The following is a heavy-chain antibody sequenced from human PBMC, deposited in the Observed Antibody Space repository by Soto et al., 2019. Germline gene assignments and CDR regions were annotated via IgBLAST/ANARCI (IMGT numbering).Heavy chain of an antibody. J-gene: IGHJ4*02. CDR3: ARDWGYCGGDCYHD. CDR2: SIPILGIA. Sequence: QVQLVQSGAEVKKPGSSVKVSCKASGGTFSSYTISWVRQAPGQGLEWMGRSIPILGIANYAQKCQGRVTITADKSTSTDYLELSSLRSEDTAVYYCARDWGYCGGDCYHDWGQGTLVTVSS. D-gene: IGHD2-21*02. CDR1: GGTFSSYT. V-gene: IGHV1-69*08.